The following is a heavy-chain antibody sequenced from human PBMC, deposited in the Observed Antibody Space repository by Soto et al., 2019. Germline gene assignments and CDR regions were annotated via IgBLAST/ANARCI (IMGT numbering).Heavy chain of an antibody. D-gene: IGHD3-22*01. Sequence: GGSLRLSCAASGFTFSSYGMHWVRQAPGKGLEWVAVISYDGSNKYYADSVKGRFTISRDNSKNTLYLQMNSLRAEDTAVYYCAFAYYYDSSGYYYDYGMDVWGQGTTVTVSS. CDR2: ISYDGSNK. CDR3: AFAYYYDSSGYYYDYGMDV. J-gene: IGHJ6*02. V-gene: IGHV3-30*03. CDR1: GFTFSSYG.